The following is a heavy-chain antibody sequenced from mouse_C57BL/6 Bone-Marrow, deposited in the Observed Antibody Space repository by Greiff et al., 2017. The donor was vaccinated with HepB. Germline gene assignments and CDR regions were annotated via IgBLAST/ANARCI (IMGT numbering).Heavy chain of an antibody. V-gene: IGHV2-6-1*01. CDR2: IWSDGST. CDR3: ARHRNGSSYAMDY. D-gene: IGHD1-1*01. J-gene: IGHJ4*01. CDR1: GFSLTSYG. Sequence: QVQLQQSGPGLVAPSQSLSITCTVSGFSLTSYGVHWVRQPPGKGLEWLVVIWSDGSTTYNSALKSRLSISKDNSKSQVFLKMNSLQTDDTAMYYCARHRNGSSYAMDYWGQGTSVTVSS.